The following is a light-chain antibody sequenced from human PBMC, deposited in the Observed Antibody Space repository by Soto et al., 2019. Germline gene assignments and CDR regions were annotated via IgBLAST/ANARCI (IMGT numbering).Light chain of an antibody. V-gene: IGLV2-14*03. J-gene: IGLJ1*01. CDR2: DVS. CDR3: SSYTSSSLYV. Sequence: QSVLTQPASVSGSPGRSITISCTGTSSDVGGYDYVSWYQHHPGKAPKLMIYDVSNRPSGVSNRFSGSKSGNTASLTISGLQAEDEADYYCSSYTSSSLYVFGTGTKVTVL. CDR1: SSDVGGYDY.